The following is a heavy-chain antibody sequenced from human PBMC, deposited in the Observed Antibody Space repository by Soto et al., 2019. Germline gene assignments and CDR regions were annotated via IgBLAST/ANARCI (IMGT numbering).Heavy chain of an antibody. CDR1: GSTFSDFD. V-gene: IGHV1-8*01. D-gene: IGHD3-16*01. J-gene: IGHJ6*02. CDR2: MNAKSGDT. CDR3: ARGNPFNYAGFDV. Sequence: DLEQSGAEVRRPGASVKVSCKASGSTFSDFDINWLRRASGQGPEWMGWMNAKSGDTFFAQRFQGKFNMTWDTSLSTAYMEVGSLTSDDTAMYYCARGNPFNYAGFDVWGQGTTVAVSS.